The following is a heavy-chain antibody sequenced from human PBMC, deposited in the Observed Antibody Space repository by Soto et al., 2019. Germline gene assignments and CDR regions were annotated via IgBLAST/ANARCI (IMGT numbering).Heavy chain of an antibody. D-gene: IGHD3-10*01. CDR2: INDSGST. Sequence: SETLSLTCGVYGASFSGSYWSWIRQPPGKGLEWIGEINDSGSTNYNPSLKSRVTISVETSTNQCSLNMRSVTAADTAVYYCASGRGTENYWARGTLVTVS. V-gene: IGHV4-34*01. CDR3: ASGRGTENY. CDR1: GASFSGSY. J-gene: IGHJ4*02.